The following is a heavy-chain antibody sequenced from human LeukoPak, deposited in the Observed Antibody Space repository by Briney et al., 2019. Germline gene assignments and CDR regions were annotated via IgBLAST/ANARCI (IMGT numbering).Heavy chain of an antibody. CDR2: IYYGGST. Sequence: PSETLSLTCTVSGGSISSSNYYWGCIRQPPGKGLEYIGSIYYGGSTYYNPSLKSRVTISIDTSKNQFSLKLTSVTAADTAVYYCARDSGQHIGDDWSHWGQGTLVTVSS. J-gene: IGHJ4*02. D-gene: IGHD5-12*01. V-gene: IGHV4-39*07. CDR3: ARDSGQHIGDDWSH. CDR1: GGSISSSNYY.